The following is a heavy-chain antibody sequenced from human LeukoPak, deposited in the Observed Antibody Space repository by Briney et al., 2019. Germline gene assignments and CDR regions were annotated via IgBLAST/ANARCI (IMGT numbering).Heavy chain of an antibody. D-gene: IGHD3-10*01. CDR3: ARWITMVRGVYYFDY. V-gene: IGHV4-34*01. CDR2: INHSGST. J-gene: IGHJ4*02. CDR1: GGSFSGYY. Sequence: SETPSLTCAVYGGSFSGYYWSWIRQPPGKGLEWIGEINHSGSTKYNPSLKSRVTISADSSKNQFSLKLSSVTAADTAVYYCARWITMVRGVYYFDYWGQGTLVTVSS.